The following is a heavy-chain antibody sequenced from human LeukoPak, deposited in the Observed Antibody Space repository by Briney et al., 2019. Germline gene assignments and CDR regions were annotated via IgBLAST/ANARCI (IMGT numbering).Heavy chain of an antibody. CDR3: ATEDYYDARAFDI. CDR1: GYTFTSYG. V-gene: IGHV1-18*01. Sequence: ASVKVSCKASGYTFTSYGISWVRQAPGQGLEWMGWISAYNGNTNYAQKLQGRVTMTTDTSTSTAYMELSSLRSEDTAVYYCATEDYYDARAFDIWGQGTMVTVSS. D-gene: IGHD3-22*01. J-gene: IGHJ3*02. CDR2: ISAYNGNT.